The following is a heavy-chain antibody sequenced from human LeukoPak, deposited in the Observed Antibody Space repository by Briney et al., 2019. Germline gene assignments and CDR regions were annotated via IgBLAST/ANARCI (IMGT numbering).Heavy chain of an antibody. Sequence: GASVKVSCKSSGYSFSDYGTAWVRQARGQGLEWIGWISGNNGNGNKAQKFQGRVTMTINRSSTSAVMELKRLSADDTAVYYCARDISPGSPAGEFDPWGQGTLVTVSS. CDR3: ARDISPGSPAGEFDP. J-gene: IGHJ5*02. CDR2: ISGNNGNG. V-gene: IGHV1-18*01. D-gene: IGHD3-10*01. CDR1: GYSFSDYG.